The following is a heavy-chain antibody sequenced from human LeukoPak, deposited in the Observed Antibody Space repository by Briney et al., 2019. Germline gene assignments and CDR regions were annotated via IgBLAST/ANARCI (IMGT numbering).Heavy chain of an antibody. V-gene: IGHV3-21*01. CDR3: ARDERRYCSDSSCYPGDY. CDR2: ISRTSAYI. CDR1: GFTLSSYA. Sequence: GESLRLSCAASGFTLSSYAMKWVRQAPGKGLEGVSAISRTSAYIYYSDSVKGRFTISRDNAKNSVYLQIDSLRAEDTAVYYCARDERRYCSDSSCYPGDYWGQGTLVTVSS. D-gene: IGHD2-2*01. J-gene: IGHJ4*02.